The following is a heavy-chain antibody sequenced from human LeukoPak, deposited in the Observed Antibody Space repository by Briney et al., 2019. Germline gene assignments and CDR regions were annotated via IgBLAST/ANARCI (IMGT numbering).Heavy chain of an antibody. CDR1: GGSISSGGYY. CDR2: IYYSGST. CDR3: ARTGGVAATTPGAYWFDP. Sequence: SETLSLTCTVSGGSISSGGYYWSWIRQHPGKGLEWIGYIYYSGSTYYNPSLKSRVTILVDTSKNQFSLKLSSVTAADTAVYYCARTGGVAATTPGAYWFDPWGQGTLVTVSS. D-gene: IGHD2-15*01. J-gene: IGHJ5*02. V-gene: IGHV4-31*03.